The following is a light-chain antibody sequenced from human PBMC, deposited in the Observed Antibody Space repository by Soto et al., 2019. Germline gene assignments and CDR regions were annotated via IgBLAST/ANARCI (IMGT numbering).Light chain of an antibody. CDR3: QQYYSTPWT. Sequence: DIVMTQSPDSLAVSLGERATINCKSSQSVLYSSNNKNYLDWYQQKPGQPPKLLIYWASTRESGVPDRFSGSGSGTDFTLPISSLQAEDVAVYYCQQYYSTPWTFGQGPKGEIK. CDR1: QSVLYSSNNKNY. V-gene: IGKV4-1*01. CDR2: WAS. J-gene: IGKJ1*01.